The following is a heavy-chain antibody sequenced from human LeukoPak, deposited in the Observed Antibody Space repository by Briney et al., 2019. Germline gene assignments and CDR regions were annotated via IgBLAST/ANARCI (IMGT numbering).Heavy chain of an antibody. CDR1: GYTFTGYY. D-gene: IGHD2-2*01. V-gene: IGHV1-2*02. J-gene: IGHJ4*02. Sequence: ASVKVSCKASGYTFTGYYMHWVRQAPGQGLEWMGWINPNSGGTNYAQKFQGRVTMTRNTSISTAYMELSRLRSDDTAVYYCARAAASGRTGSDYWGQGTLVTVSS. CDR3: ARAAASGRTGSDY. CDR2: INPNSGGT.